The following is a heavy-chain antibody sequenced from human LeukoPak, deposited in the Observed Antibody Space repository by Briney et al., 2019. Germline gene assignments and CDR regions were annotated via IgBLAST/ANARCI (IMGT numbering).Heavy chain of an antibody. J-gene: IGHJ6*02. V-gene: IGHV3-33*01. Sequence: GGSLRLSCAASGFTFSSYGMHWVRQAPGKGLEWVAVIWYDGSNKYYADSVKGRFTISRDNSKNTLYLQMNSLRAEDTAVYYCARVPRYNWNYAYGMDVWGQGTTVTVSS. D-gene: IGHD1-7*01. CDR3: ARVPRYNWNYAYGMDV. CDR1: GFTFSSYG. CDR2: IWYDGSNK.